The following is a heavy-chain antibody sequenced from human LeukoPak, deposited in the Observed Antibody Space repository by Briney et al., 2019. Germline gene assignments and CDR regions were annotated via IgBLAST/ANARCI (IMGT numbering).Heavy chain of an antibody. Sequence: PSETLSLTCTVSGGSISSSSYYWGWIRQPPGKGLEWIGNIYYSGSTYYNPSLTSRITISVDTSKNQFSLKLSSVTAADTAVYYCARGYSSGFGYWGQGTLVTVSS. CDR1: GGSISSSSYY. V-gene: IGHV4-39*01. CDR3: ARGYSSGFGY. J-gene: IGHJ4*02. CDR2: IYYSGST. D-gene: IGHD6-19*01.